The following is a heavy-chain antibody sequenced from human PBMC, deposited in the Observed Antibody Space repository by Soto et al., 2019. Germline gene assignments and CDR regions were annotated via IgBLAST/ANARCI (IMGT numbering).Heavy chain of an antibody. V-gene: IGHV1-18*01. CDR2: ISAYNGNT. D-gene: IGHD6-19*01. J-gene: IGHJ6*02. Sequence: ASVKVSCKASGYTFTSYGISWVRQAPGQGLEWMGWISAYNGNTNYAQKLQGRVTMTTDTSTSTAYMELRSLRSDDTAVYYCARDPNSSGWYHSYYYYYGMDVWGQGTTVTV. CDR3: ARDPNSSGWYHSYYYYYGMDV. CDR1: GYTFTSYG.